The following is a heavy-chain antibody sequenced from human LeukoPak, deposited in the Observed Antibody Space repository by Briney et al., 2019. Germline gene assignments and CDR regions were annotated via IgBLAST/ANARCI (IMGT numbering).Heavy chain of an antibody. CDR1: GGSISSGSYY. CDR2: IYYSGST. CDR3: ARLRPHYSNYDLGYFDY. D-gene: IGHD4-11*01. J-gene: IGHJ4*02. Sequence: PSETLSLTCTVSGGSISSGSYYWVWIRQPPGKGLEWIGSIYYSGSTYYNPSLKSRVAISVDTSKNQFSLKLSSVTAADTAVYYCARLRPHYSNYDLGYFDYWGQGTLVTVS. V-gene: IGHV4-39*01.